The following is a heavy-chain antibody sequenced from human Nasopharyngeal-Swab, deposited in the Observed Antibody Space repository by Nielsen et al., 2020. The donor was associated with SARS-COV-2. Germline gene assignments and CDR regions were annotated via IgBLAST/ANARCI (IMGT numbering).Heavy chain of an antibody. Sequence: GESLKISCVASGFTFSGYTMNWVRQAPGKGLEWISSISSTTPYIYYADSVKDLFTISRDNAKNSLYLQMNFLRVEDTAMYYCARDTGGPPNYFDPWGQGTLVTVSS. CDR2: ISSTTPYI. V-gene: IGHV3-21*01. CDR1: GFTFSGYT. J-gene: IGHJ5*02. D-gene: IGHD1-7*01. CDR3: ARDTGGPPNYFDP.